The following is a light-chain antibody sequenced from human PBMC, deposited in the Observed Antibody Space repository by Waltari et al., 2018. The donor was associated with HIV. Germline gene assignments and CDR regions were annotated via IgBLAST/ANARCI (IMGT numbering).Light chain of an antibody. Sequence: QSALTQPASVSASHRRSITIPCTETSSAGGRCNIASWYQQHPGKAPTLMIYEGSKRPSGVSNRFSGSKSGNTASLTISGLQAEDEADYYCCSYAGSSTLVFGGGTKLTVL. V-gene: IGLV2-23*01. CDR3: CSYAGSSTLV. CDR2: EGS. CDR1: SSAGGRCNI. J-gene: IGLJ2*01.